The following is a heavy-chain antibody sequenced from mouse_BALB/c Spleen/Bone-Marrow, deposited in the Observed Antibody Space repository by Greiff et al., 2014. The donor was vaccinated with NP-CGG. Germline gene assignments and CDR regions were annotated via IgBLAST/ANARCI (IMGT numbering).Heavy chain of an antibody. J-gene: IGHJ3*01. D-gene: IGHD2-1*01. CDR3: TRTYGNYPAWFAC. CDR1: GYTFTSYL. Sequence: LQQPGSELVRPGASVKLSCKASGYTFTSYLIHWVKQRPGQGLEWIGNIYPGSGSTNYDEKFKSKATLTVDTSSSTAYMQLSSLTSEDSAVYYCTRTYGNYPAWFACWGQGTLVTVSA. CDR2: IYPGSGST. V-gene: IGHV1S22*01.